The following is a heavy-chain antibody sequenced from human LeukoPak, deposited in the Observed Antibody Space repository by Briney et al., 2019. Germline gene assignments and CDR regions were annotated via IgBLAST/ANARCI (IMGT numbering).Heavy chain of an antibody. D-gene: IGHD3-10*01. CDR2: ISGSGAYT. Sequence: GGSLRLSCAASGFTFNSYAMYWVRQAPGKGLEWVSTISGSGAYTYYADSVKGRFTISRDNSKNTLYLQMNSLRAEDTAVYYCAKYFASGSYYKLPHWGQGTLVTVSS. J-gene: IGHJ1*01. V-gene: IGHV3-23*01. CDR1: GFTFNSYA. CDR3: AKYFASGSYYKLPH.